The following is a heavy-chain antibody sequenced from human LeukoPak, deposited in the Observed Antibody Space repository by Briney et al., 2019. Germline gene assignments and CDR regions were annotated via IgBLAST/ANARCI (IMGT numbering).Heavy chain of an antibody. CDR2: IYTSGST. Sequence: SETLSLTCTVSGGSISSYYWSWIRQPPGKGLEWIGYIYTSGSTNYNPSLKSRVTISVDTSKNQFSLKLSSVTAADTAAYYCARPVYDGKSWWFDPWGQGTLVTVSS. V-gene: IGHV4-4*09. CDR3: ARPVYDGKSWWFDP. D-gene: IGHD3-16*01. CDR1: GGSISSYY. J-gene: IGHJ5*02.